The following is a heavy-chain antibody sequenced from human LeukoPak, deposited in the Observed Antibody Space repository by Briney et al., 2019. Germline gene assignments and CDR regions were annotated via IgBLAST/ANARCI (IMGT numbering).Heavy chain of an antibody. CDR3: ARTSGFFDSSEFYQQNPYYFQY. V-gene: IGHV4-34*01. CDR2: INHSGRT. J-gene: IGHJ4*02. D-gene: IGHD3-22*01. CDR1: GDSFIGYF. Sequence: SETLSLTCSASGDSFIGYFWTWIRQAPGKGLEWIGDINHSGRTNYNPSLQRRGSISVDTCKTQFSLNVTSVTGADTTVYYCARTSGFFDSSEFYQQNPYYFQYWGQGVLVTVSS.